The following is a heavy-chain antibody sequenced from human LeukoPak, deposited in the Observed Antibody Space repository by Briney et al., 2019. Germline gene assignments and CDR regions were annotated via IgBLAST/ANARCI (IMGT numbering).Heavy chain of an antibody. D-gene: IGHD5-18*01. V-gene: IGHV4-4*02. J-gene: IGHJ4*02. CDR2: SYHSGST. CDR3: ARIHIQLSYCFDY. CDR1: GGSISSSNW. Sequence: SETLSLTCAVSGGSISSSNWWSWVRQPPGKGLEWIGESYHSGSTNYNPSLKSRVTISVDTSKNQFSLKLSSVTAADTAVYYCARIHIQLSYCFDYWGQGTLVTVSS.